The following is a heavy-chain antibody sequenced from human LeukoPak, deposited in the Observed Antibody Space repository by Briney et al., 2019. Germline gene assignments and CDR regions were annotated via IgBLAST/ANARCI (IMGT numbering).Heavy chain of an antibody. CDR1: GFTVSSKY. CDR3: ARVGSTLPFDY. CDR2: IHSGGST. J-gene: IGHJ4*02. Sequence: PGGSLRLSCAASGFTVSSKYMSWVRQAPGKGLERVSLIHSGGSTHYADSAKGRFTISRDNSKNTLYLQMNSLRTDDTAVYYCARVGSTLPFDYWGQGTLVTVSS. D-gene: IGHD1-26*01. V-gene: IGHV3-53*01.